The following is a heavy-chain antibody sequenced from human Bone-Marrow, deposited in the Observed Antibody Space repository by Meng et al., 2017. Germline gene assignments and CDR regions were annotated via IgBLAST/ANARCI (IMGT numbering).Heavy chain of an antibody. D-gene: IGHD3-9*01. J-gene: IGHJ6*02. CDR1: GYTFTSYY. Sequence: ASVKVSCKASGYTFTSYYMHWVRQAPGQGLEWMGIINPSGGSTSYAQKFQGRVTMTRDTSTSTVYMELSSLRSEDTAVYYCARGHREVGRGNYDILTGYSRYYYYYGMDVWGQGTTVTVSS. V-gene: IGHV1-46*01. CDR3: ARGHREVGRGNYDILTGYSRYYYYYGMDV. CDR2: INPSGGST.